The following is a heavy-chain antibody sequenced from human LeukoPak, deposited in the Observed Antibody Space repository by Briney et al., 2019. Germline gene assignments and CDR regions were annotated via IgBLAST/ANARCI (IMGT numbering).Heavy chain of an antibody. V-gene: IGHV3-64D*08. Sequence: PGGSLRLSCSASGFTFSSYAMHWVRQAPGKGLEYVSAISTNGGSTYYADSVKRRFTISRDNSKNTLYLQMSRLRAEDTAVYYCVKDHVAPASTSEYYFDYWGQVTLVTVSS. D-gene: IGHD6-25*01. CDR2: ISTNGGST. J-gene: IGHJ4*02. CDR1: GFTFSSYA. CDR3: VKDHVAPASTSEYYFDY.